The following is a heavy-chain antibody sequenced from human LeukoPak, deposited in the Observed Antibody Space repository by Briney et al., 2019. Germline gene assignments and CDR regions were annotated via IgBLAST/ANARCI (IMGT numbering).Heavy chain of an antibody. CDR1: GYTFINYG. CDR3: ARDLYTTTWYPSSVGH. CDR2: ISDYSGNI. J-gene: IGHJ4*02. Sequence: ASVKVSCKASGYTFINYGISWVRQAPGQGLEWMGWISDYSGNINYVQKLQDRVTMTTDTSTSTAYMELRSLRSDDTAVYFCARDLYTTTWYPSSVGHWGQGTLVTVSS. V-gene: IGHV1-18*01. D-gene: IGHD6-13*01.